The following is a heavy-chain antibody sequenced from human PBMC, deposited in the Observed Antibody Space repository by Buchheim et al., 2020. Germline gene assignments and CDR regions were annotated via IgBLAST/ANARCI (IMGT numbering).Heavy chain of an antibody. V-gene: IGHV3-30*03. D-gene: IGHD3-10*01. CDR2: ISYDGSNK. Sequence: QVQLVESGGGVVQPGRSLRLSCAASGFTFSSYGMHWVRQAPGKGLEWVAVISYDGSNKYYADSVKGRFTISRDNAKNTLYLQMNSLRAEDTAVYYCATSSVSWGQGTL. CDR1: GFTFSSYG. CDR3: ATSSVS. J-gene: IGHJ5*02.